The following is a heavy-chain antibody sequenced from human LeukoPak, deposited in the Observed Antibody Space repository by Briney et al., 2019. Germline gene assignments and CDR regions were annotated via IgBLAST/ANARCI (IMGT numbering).Heavy chain of an antibody. Sequence: SETLSLTCTVSGGSIRSYYWSWMRQPLGKGLEWIGRIYSSGSTKYNPSLKSRVTMSVDTSKNQSSLKLSSVTAADTAVYYCARDKTGDYGDLNWFDPWGQGTLVTVSS. V-gene: IGHV4-4*07. CDR1: GGSIRSYY. J-gene: IGHJ5*02. CDR2: IYSSGST. CDR3: ARDKTGDYGDLNWFDP. D-gene: IGHD4-17*01.